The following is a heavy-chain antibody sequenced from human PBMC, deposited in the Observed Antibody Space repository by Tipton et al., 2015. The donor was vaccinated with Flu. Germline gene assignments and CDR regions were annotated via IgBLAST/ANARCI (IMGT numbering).Heavy chain of an antibody. CDR3: ARDQGFGGGLAYDYYLLDV. J-gene: IGHJ6*02. Sequence: GLVKPSQTLSLTCAISGDSVSSIDAAWNWIRQSPSRGLEWLGRTYYRSKWKYDFALSVRSRITINPDTSKNQFSLQLNAVTPEDAAVYYCARDQGFGGGLAYDYYLLDVWGQGTTVTVSS. D-gene: IGHD3-10*01. CDR2: TYYRSKWKY. V-gene: IGHV6-1*01. CDR1: GDSVSSIDAA.